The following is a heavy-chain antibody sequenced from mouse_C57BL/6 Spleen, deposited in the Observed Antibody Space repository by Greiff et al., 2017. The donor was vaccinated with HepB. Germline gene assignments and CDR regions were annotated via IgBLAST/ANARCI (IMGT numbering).Heavy chain of an antibody. CDR1: GYTFTDYN. D-gene: IGHD4-1*01. CDR2: INPNNGGT. Sequence: EVQLQQSGPELVKPGASVKMSCKASGYTFTDYNMHWVKQSHGKSLEWIGYINPNNGGTSYNQKFKGKATLTVNKSSSTAYMELRSLASEDSAVYYCARGPAGTDAMDYWGQGTSVTVSS. J-gene: IGHJ4*01. CDR3: ARGPAGTDAMDY. V-gene: IGHV1-22*01.